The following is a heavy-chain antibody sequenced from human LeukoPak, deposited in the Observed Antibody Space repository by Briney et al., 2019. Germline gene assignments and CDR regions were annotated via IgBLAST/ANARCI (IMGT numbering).Heavy chain of an antibody. D-gene: IGHD3-22*01. V-gene: IGHV1-46*01. CDR1: GGTFSSYA. J-gene: IGHJ4*02. Sequence: ASVKVSCKASGGTFSSYAISWVRQAPGQGLEWMGIINPGAGNTNYAQRFQGRVTMTRDTSTSTVYMEVSSLRSEDTAVYYCARGAMPLRGTDSSDDFDYWGQGTLVAVSS. CDR3: ARGAMPLRGTDSSDDFDY. CDR2: INPGAGNT.